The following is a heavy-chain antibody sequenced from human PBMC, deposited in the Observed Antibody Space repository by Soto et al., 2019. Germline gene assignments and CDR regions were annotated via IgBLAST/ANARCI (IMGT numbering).Heavy chain of an antibody. CDR3: VREEVYCGGGSCFRRAFEL. Sequence: EVQLVESGGRPVKPGGSLRLSCAASGFALSTYSIGWVRQAPGKGLEWVSFTFNFDGSLYYADSVKGRFAISRDNAKNSVYLQITSLRAEDTAVSYCVREEVYCGGGSCFRRAFELWGQGTVVTVSS. V-gene: IGHV3-21*01. J-gene: IGHJ3*01. CDR2: TFNFDGSL. CDR1: GFALSTYS. D-gene: IGHD2-15*01.